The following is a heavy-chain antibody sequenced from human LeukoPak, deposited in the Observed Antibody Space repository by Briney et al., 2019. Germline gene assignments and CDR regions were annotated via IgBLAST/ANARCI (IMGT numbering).Heavy chain of an antibody. V-gene: IGHV1-2*02. CDR3: ARSGPGGYDLFRWFDP. CDR2: INPNSGGT. CDR1: GYTFTGYC. Sequence: ASVKVSCKASGYTFTGYCMHWVRQAPGQGLEWMGWINPNSGGTNYAQKFQGRVTMTRDTSISTAYMELSRLRSDDTAVYYCARSGPGGYDLFRWFDPWGQGTLVTVSS. J-gene: IGHJ5*02. D-gene: IGHD5-12*01.